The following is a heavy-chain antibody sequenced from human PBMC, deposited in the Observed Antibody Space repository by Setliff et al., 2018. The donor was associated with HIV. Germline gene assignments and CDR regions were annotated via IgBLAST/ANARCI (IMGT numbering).Heavy chain of an antibody. CDR1: GGTFRSQA. J-gene: IGHJ6*02. D-gene: IGHD2-15*01. V-gene: IGHV1-69*13. CDR2: LISMFKIP. Sequence: ASVKVSCKTSGGTFRSQAISWVRQAPGQGLEWMGGLISMFKIPQIAQKFQGRVTITADESTSTAYMGLSSPTSEDTAVYYCARGGWSGGGPLHYSYYYLDVWGQGTAVTVSS. CDR3: ARGGWSGGGPLHYSYYYLDV.